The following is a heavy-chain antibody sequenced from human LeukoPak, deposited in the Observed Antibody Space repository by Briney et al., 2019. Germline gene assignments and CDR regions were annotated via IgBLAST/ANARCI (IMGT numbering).Heavy chain of an antibody. Sequence: ASVKVSCKASGYTFTGYYVHWVRQAPGQGLEWMGWINPNSGGTNYAQKFQGRVTMTRDTSISTAYMELSRLRSDDTAVYYCARGGPPLPAAKHLTLVSYWGQGTLVTVSS. V-gene: IGHV1-2*02. CDR2: INPNSGGT. D-gene: IGHD2-2*01. CDR3: ARGGPPLPAAKHLTLVSY. J-gene: IGHJ4*02. CDR1: GYTFTGYY.